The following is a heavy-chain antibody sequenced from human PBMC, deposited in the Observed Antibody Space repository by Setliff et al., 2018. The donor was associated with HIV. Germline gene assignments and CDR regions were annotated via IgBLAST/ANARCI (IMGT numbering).Heavy chain of an antibody. CDR3: ARHVGTGMALYYFDY. D-gene: IGHD5-18*01. V-gene: IGHV4-59*08. CDR2: IYYGGTT. CDR1: GVSITSHY. Sequence: PSETLSLTCTVSGVSITSHYWSWIRQPPGTGLAWIGYIYYGGTTNYNPSLKSRVTLSADTSNNQFSLRLTSVTAADTAIYYCARHVGTGMALYYFDYWGQGTLVTVSS. J-gene: IGHJ4*02.